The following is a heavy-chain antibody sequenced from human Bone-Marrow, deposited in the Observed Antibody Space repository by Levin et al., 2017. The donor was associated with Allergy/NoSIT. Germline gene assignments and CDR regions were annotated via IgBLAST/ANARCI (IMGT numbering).Heavy chain of an antibody. CDR1: GGTFSSYA. CDR2: IIPIFGTA. V-gene: IGHV1-69*01. J-gene: IGHJ6*02. CDR3: ARDTAAVGLYYYYGMDV. Sequence: KISCKASGGTFSSYAISWVRQAPGQGLEWMGGIIPIFGTANYAQKFQGRVTITADESTSTAYMELSSLRSEDTAVYYCARDTAAVGLYYYYGMDVWGQGTTVTVSS. D-gene: IGHD1-26*01.